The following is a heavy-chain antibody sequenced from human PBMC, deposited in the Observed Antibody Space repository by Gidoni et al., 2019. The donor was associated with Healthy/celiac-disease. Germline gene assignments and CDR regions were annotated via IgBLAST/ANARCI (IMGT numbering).Heavy chain of an antibody. J-gene: IGHJ4*02. Sequence: VQLVQSGAEVKTPGESLKISCMRSGYSLTSYWIGWVRQMPGKGLEWMGIIYPGDSDTRYSPSFQGQVTISADKSISTAYLQWSSLKASDTAMYYCARGPILTGYLAPFDYWGQGTLVTVSS. CDR2: IYPGDSDT. CDR1: GYSLTSYW. CDR3: ARGPILTGYLAPFDY. V-gene: IGHV5-51*03. D-gene: IGHD3-9*01.